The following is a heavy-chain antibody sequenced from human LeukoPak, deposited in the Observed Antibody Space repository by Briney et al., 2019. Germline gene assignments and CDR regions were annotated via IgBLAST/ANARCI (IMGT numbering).Heavy chain of an antibody. CDR1: ALTVTTNH. CDR3: VRDREVVNTKAQMDV. D-gene: IGHD3-22*01. CDR2: IYIDANT. V-gene: IGHV3-53*01. Sequence: GRSLSPSRPVSALTVTTNHMSWVRQAPRMWLGCDSVIYIDANTYYADSVKGRFTISRDNSKNTVFLQMNSLRVEDTAVYYCVRDREVVNTKAQMDVWGKGTTVTVSS. J-gene: IGHJ6*04.